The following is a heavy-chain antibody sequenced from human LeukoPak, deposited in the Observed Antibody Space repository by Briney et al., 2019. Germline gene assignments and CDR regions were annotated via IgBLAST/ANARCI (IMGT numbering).Heavy chain of an antibody. Sequence: GGSLRLSCAASRFTFSNSAMSWVRQAPGRGLEWVSAISGSGDYTNYADSVKGRFTISRDNSKNTLYPQMNSLRAEDTAVYYCAKDRASGSGSYSYRGFDYWGQGTLVTVSS. CDR3: AKDRASGSGSYSYRGFDY. J-gene: IGHJ4*02. V-gene: IGHV3-23*01. CDR2: ISGSGDYT. CDR1: RFTFSNSA. D-gene: IGHD6-19*01.